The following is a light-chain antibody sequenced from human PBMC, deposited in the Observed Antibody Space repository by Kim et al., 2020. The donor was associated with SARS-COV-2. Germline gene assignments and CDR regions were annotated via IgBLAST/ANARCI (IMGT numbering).Light chain of an antibody. CDR3: QAWDSRTAQ. CDR2: QDK. CDR1: NLGDKF. Sequence: SYELTQPPSVSVSPGQTASITCSGDNLGDKFACWYQQKPGQSPVLVIYQDKKRPSGIPGRFSGSSSGNTATLTIRGTQAMDEADYYCQAWDSRTAQFGGGTQLTVL. V-gene: IGLV3-1*01. J-gene: IGLJ2*01.